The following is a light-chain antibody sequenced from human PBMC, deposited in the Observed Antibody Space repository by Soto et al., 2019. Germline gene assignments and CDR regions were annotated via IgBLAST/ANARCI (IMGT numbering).Light chain of an antibody. J-gene: IGKJ1*01. CDR3: QQYNSYS. V-gene: IGKV1-39*01. CDR1: QSIISY. CDR2: AAS. Sequence: DIQMTQSPSSLSASVGDRVSIPCRASQSIISYLNWYQQKPGKAPKLLIYAASSLQSGVPSRFSGSGSGTDFTLTISSLQPDDFATYYCQQYNSYSFGQGTKVDI.